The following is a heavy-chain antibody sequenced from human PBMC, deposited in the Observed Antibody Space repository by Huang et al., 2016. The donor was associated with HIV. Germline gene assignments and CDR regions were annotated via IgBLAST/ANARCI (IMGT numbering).Heavy chain of an antibody. CDR3: ARGRYGTPNA. J-gene: IGHJ5*02. V-gene: IGHV3-53*01. CDR1: GFAVNSNY. Sequence: EVPLVESGGGLVQPGGSLRLSCAASGFAVNSNYMTWVRQAPGKGLEWVSLLYNGGKAHSADSVKGRFTISGDISQNTVFLQMSSLRVEDTAVYYCARGRYGTPNAWGQGTLVTVSS. CDR2: LYNGGKA. D-gene: IGHD5-18*01.